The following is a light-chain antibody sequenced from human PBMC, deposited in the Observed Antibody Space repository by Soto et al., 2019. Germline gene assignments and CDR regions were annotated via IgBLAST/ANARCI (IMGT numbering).Light chain of an antibody. CDR1: RRVSGGY. Sequence: VLLAPPGSQHMSPGERATLSGRAARRVSGGYLAWYQQRPGQAPRVLIYGASSRATGIPVRFSGSGSGTDFTLTISRLEPEDFAVYYCQQCCCWPSTFCQGTRLEIK. J-gene: IGKJ5*01. V-gene: IGKV3-20*01. CDR2: GAS. CDR3: QQCCCWPST.